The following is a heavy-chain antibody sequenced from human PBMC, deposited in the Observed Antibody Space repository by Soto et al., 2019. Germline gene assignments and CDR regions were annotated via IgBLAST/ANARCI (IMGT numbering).Heavy chain of an antibody. CDR1: GFTFSSYG. V-gene: IGHV3-33*01. Sequence: GGSLRLSCAASGFTFSSYGMHWVRQAPGKGLEWVAVIWYDGSNKYYADSVKGRFTISRDNSKNTLYLQMNSLRAEDTAVYYCARDHCSSGSCSSPGWFDPWGQGTLVTVSS. J-gene: IGHJ5*02. CDR3: ARDHCSSGSCSSPGWFDP. CDR2: IWYDGSNK. D-gene: IGHD2-15*01.